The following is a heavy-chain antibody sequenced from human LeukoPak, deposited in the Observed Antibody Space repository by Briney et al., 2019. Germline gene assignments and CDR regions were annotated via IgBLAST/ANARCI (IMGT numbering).Heavy chain of an antibody. CDR1: GFTFDDHA. J-gene: IGHJ3*02. D-gene: IGHD1-14*01. CDR2: ISWNSGSI. CDR3: AKGLNLYDAFDI. V-gene: IGHV3-9*03. Sequence: GRSLRLSCAASGFTFDDHAMHWVRQAPGRGLEWVSGISWNSGSIGYADSVKGRFTNSRDNAKNSLYLQMNRLRAEDMALYYCAKGLNLYDAFDIWGQGTMVTVSS.